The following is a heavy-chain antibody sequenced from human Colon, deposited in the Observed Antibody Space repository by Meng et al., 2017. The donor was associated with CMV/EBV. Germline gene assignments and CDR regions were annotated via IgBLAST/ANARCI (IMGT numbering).Heavy chain of an antibody. D-gene: IGHD6-19*01. Sequence: GESLKISCAASGFTFYSHAMSWVRQAPGKGLEWVAASTGSGGSPRYADSVEGRFTISRDISKNILYLQMNDLRVEDTAVYYCVKAAGVFDYWGQGALVTVSS. CDR2: STGSGGSP. CDR3: VKAAGVFDY. J-gene: IGHJ4*02. V-gene: IGHV3-23*01. CDR1: GFTFYSHA.